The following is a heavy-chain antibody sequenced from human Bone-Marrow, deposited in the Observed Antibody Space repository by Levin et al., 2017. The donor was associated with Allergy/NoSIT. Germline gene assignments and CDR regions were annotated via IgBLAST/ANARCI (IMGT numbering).Heavy chain of an antibody. Sequence: PGGSLRLSCAASGFIFDDYAMHWVRQGPGKGLEWVSGISLNSVVMGYADAVKGRFTISRDNAKNSLYLQMNSLRPEDTALYYCAKDAGEGLIKWLDPWGQGALVTVSS. CDR2: ISLNSVVM. CDR1: GFIFDDYA. J-gene: IGHJ5*02. V-gene: IGHV3-9*01. D-gene: IGHD2-21*01. CDR3: AKDAGEGLIKWLDP.